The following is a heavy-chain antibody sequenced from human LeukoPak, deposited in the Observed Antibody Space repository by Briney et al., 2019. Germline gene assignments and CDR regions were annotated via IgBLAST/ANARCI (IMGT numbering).Heavy chain of an antibody. V-gene: IGHV3-30*18. D-gene: IGHD6-13*01. J-gene: IGHJ4*02. CDR1: GFTFSSYG. Sequence: GGSLRLSCAASGFTFSSYGIHWVRQAPGRGLEWVAVISYDGSNNYYADSVKGRFTISRDNSKNTVYLQMNSLRGQDTAVYYCAKILHGAAAGTGPDYWGQGTVVTVSS. CDR2: ISYDGSNN. CDR3: AKILHGAAAGTGPDY.